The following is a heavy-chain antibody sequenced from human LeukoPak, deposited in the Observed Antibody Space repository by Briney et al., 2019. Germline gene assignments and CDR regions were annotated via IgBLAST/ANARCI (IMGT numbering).Heavy chain of an antibody. CDR1: GYTFTDYY. Sequence: ASVRVSCKASGYTFTDYYIHWVRQAPGQGLEWMGRINPNSGGTNYAQKFQGRVTMTRDTSISTAHMELSRLRSDDTAVYYCAGYSSSVFDYWGQGTLVTVSS. J-gene: IGHJ4*02. V-gene: IGHV1-2*06. CDR3: AGYSSSVFDY. CDR2: INPNSGGT. D-gene: IGHD6-13*01.